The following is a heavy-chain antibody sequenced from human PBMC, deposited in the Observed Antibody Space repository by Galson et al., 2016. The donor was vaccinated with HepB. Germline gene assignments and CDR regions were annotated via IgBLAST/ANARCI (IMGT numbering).Heavy chain of an antibody. CDR2: ISYDGTNK. CDR1: GFTFSSYA. V-gene: IGHV3-30*04. CDR3: ARVDGFGEPLYFDY. J-gene: IGHJ4*02. Sequence: SLRLSCAASGFTFSSYAMHWVRQAPGKGLEWVAVISYDGTNKYYADSVKGRFTISRDNSKNTLYLQMNSLRAEDTAGYYCARVDGFGEPLYFDYWGQGTLVTVSS. D-gene: IGHD3-10*01.